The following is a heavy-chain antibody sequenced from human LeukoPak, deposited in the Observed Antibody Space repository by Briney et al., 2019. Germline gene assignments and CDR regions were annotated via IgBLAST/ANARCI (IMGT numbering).Heavy chain of an antibody. V-gene: IGHV3-30*18. Sequence: QPGGSLRLSCAASGFTFSTYGMHWVRQAPGKGLEWVAVISYDGSNEYYADSVKGRFTISRDNSKNTLYLQMSSLRAEDTAVYYCVKDYNWNIFHYWGQGTLVTVSS. J-gene: IGHJ4*02. CDR1: GFTFSTYG. CDR3: VKDYNWNIFHY. D-gene: IGHD1/OR15-1a*01. CDR2: ISYDGSNE.